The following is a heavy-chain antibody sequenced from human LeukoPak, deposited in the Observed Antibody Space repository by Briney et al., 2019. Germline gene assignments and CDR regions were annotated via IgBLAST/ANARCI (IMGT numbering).Heavy chain of an antibody. J-gene: IGHJ4*02. D-gene: IGHD3-10*01. CDR1: GFTFTTYC. CDR3: VKVAKYYYGSETYYFFEH. CDR2: INQDGTEK. V-gene: IGHV3-7*01. Sequence: PGESLRLSCAASGFTFTTYCMSWVRQLPGKGLEWVANINQDGTEKYYVDSVKGRFTISRDNAKNSLDLQVNSLRVEDTGIYYCVKVAKYYYGSETYYFFEHWGQGTPVTASS.